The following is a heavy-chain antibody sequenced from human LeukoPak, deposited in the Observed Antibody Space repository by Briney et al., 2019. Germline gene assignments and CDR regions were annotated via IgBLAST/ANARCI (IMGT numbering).Heavy chain of an antibody. D-gene: IGHD1-26*01. CDR2: IKQDGSEK. Sequence: GGSLRLSCAASGFTFSSYWMSWVRQAPGKGLEGVANIKQDGSEKYYVDSVKGRFTISRDNAKNSLYLQMNSLRAEDTAVYYCARDKVVGATQFDYWGQGTLVAVSS. V-gene: IGHV3-7*01. J-gene: IGHJ4*02. CDR3: ARDKVVGATQFDY. CDR1: GFTFSSYW.